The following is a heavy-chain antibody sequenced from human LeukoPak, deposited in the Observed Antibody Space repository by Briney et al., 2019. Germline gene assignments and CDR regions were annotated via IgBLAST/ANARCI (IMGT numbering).Heavy chain of an antibody. Sequence: SETLSLTCTVSGGSISSSSYYWGWIRQPPGKGLEWIGSIYYSGSTYYNPSLKSRVTISVDTSKNQFSLKLSSVTAADTAVYYCARADSSGSGFDYWGQGTLVTVSS. J-gene: IGHJ4*02. CDR1: GGSISSSSYY. CDR3: ARADSSGSGFDY. V-gene: IGHV4-39*07. D-gene: IGHD3-22*01. CDR2: IYYSGST.